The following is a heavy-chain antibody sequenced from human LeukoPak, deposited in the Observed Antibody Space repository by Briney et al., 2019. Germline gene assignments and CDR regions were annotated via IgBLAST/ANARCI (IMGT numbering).Heavy chain of an antibody. CDR3: VRRPSRTGASFDS. Sequence: GESLKISCTGSPYMFISYWIAWVRQKPGEGLEWLGIINPTDSDLRYSPSFQGQVTMSVDRSISTAYLQWSSLEASDTAMYYCVRRPSRTGASFDSWAQGTLVTVSS. CDR2: INPTDSDL. V-gene: IGHV5-51*01. CDR1: PYMFISYW. D-gene: IGHD1/OR15-1a*01. J-gene: IGHJ4*02.